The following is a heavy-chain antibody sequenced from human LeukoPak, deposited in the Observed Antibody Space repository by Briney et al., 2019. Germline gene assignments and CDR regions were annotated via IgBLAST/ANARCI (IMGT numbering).Heavy chain of an antibody. D-gene: IGHD3-3*01. J-gene: IGHJ4*02. Sequence: GGSLRLSCAASGFTFSSYAMHWVRQAPGKGLEWVAVISYDGSNKYYADSVKGRFTISRDNSKNTLYLQMNSLRAEDTAVYYCARDQIFGVVTLDYWGQGTLVTVSS. V-gene: IGHV3-30-3*01. CDR2: ISYDGSNK. CDR1: GFTFSSYA. CDR3: ARDQIFGVVTLDY.